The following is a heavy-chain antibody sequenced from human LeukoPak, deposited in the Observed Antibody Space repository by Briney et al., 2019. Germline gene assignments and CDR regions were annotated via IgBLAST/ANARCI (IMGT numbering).Heavy chain of an antibody. Sequence: PGGSLRLSCAASGFTFSSYAMSWVRQAPGKGLEWVSVIYSGGSTYYADSVKGRFTISRDNSKNTLYLQVNSLRAEDTAVYYCARARDSSGTRRFDYWGQGTLVTVSS. CDR1: GFTFSSYA. CDR2: IYSGGST. CDR3: ARARDSSGTRRFDY. J-gene: IGHJ4*02. D-gene: IGHD3-22*01. V-gene: IGHV3-53*01.